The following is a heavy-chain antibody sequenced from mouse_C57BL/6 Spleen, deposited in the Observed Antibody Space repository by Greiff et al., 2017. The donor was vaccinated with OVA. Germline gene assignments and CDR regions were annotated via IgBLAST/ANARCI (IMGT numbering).Heavy chain of an antibody. V-gene: IGHV1-69*01. Sequence: QVQLKQPGAELVMPGASVKLSCKASGYTFTSYWMHWVKQRPGQGLEWIGEIDPSDSYTNYNQKFKGKSTLTVDKSSSTAYMQLSSLTSEDSAVYYCARWDYENYFDYWGQGTTLTVSS. J-gene: IGHJ2*01. CDR3: ARWDYENYFDY. CDR2: IDPSDSYT. CDR1: GYTFTSYW. D-gene: IGHD2-4*01.